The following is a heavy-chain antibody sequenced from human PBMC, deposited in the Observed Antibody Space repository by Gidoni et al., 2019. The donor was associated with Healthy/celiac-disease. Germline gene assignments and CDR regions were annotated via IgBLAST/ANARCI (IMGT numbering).Heavy chain of an antibody. D-gene: IGHD6-6*01. CDR3: ARGRKFIAAGFDY. Sequence: QVQLQQWGAGLLKPSETLSLTCAVYGGSFSGYYWSWIRQPPGKGLEWLGEINNSGSTNYNTYRKSRVTISVDTSKNQFSLKLSSVTAADTAVYYCARGRKFIAAGFDYWGQGTLVTVSS. CDR2: INNSGST. J-gene: IGHJ4*02. V-gene: IGHV4-34*01. CDR1: GGSFSGYY.